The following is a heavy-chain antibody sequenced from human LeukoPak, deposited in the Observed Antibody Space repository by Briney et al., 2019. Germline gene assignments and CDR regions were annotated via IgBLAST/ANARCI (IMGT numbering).Heavy chain of an antibody. CDR3: ARSEITMVRGVIRTTKYYMNV. D-gene: IGHD3-10*01. J-gene: IGHJ6*03. V-gene: IGHV1-69*05. Sequence: ASVRVSCKASGGTFSSYSLSWVRQAPGQGLEWMGGIVPIFGTADYAQKFQGRATITTDDAASTVYLELTGLTSDDTAVYYCARSEITMVRGVIRTTKYYMNVWGKGTTVAVSS. CDR1: GGTFSSYS. CDR2: IVPIFGTA.